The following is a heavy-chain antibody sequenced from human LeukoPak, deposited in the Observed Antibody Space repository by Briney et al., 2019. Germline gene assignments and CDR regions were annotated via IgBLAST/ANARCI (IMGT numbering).Heavy chain of an antibody. CDR1: GGSISSSTYY. J-gene: IGHJ4*02. V-gene: IGHV4-39*01. CDR3: ARSRREYQLLLGVKYYFDY. Sequence: SETLSLTCTVSGGSISSSTYYWGWIRQPPGKGLEWIGSIYYSESTYYNPSLKSRVTISVDTSKNQFSLKLSSVTAADTAVYYCARSRREYQLLLGVKYYFDYWGQGTLVTVSS. CDR2: IYYSEST. D-gene: IGHD2-2*01.